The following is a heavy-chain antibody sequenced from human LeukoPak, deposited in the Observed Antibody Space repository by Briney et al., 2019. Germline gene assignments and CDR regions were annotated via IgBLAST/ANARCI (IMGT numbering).Heavy chain of an antibody. J-gene: IGHJ5*02. CDR3: AKGLDNGYAIRGNWFDP. CDR1: GFTFSSYG. Sequence: GGSLRLSCAASGFTFSSYGMHWVRQAPGKGLEWVAVISYDGSNKYYADSVKGRFTISRDNSKNTLFLQMNDLRAEDTAVYYCAKGLDNGYAIRGNWFDPWGQGTLVTVSS. V-gene: IGHV3-30*18. CDR2: ISYDGSNK. D-gene: IGHD5-12*01.